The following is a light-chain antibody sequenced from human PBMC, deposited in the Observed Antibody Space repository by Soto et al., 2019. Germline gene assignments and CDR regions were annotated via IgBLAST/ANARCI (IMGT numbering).Light chain of an antibody. V-gene: IGLV6-57*03. CDR2: EDN. J-gene: IGLJ7*01. CDR3: QSYDSSIAV. Sequence: NFMLTQPHSVSESPGKTVTISCTRSSGSIASNYVQWYQQRPGSAPTTVIYEDNQRPSVVPDRFSGSIDSSSNSASLTISGLKTEDEDDYYCQSYDSSIAVFGGGTQLTVL. CDR1: SGSIASNY.